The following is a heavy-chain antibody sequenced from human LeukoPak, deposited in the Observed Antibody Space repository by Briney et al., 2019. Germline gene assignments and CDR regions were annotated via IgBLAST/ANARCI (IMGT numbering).Heavy chain of an antibody. CDR1: GGTFSSYA. V-gene: IGHV1-2*02. J-gene: IGHJ4*02. D-gene: IGHD6-6*01. Sequence: ASVKVSCKASGGTFSSYAISWVRQAPGHGLEWMGWINPNTGGTNYAENFQDRVTVTRDTSISTAYMELSGLTSDDTAVYYCATGARLESWGQGTLVAVSS. CDR3: ATGARLES. CDR2: INPNTGGT.